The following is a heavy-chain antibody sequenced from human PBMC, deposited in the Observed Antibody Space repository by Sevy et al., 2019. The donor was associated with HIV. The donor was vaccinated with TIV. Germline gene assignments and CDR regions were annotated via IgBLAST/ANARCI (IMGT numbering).Heavy chain of an antibody. V-gene: IGHV4-59*01. CDR3: AREGWASNSAFDY. CDR2: IYYSGST. D-gene: IGHD1-26*01. Sequence: SETLSLTCTVSGGSISSYYWSWIRQPPGKGLEWIGYIYYSGSTNYNPSLKSRVTISVDTSKNQFSLKLSSVTAADTAVYYCAREGWASNSAFDYWGHGTLVTVSS. CDR1: GGSISSYY. J-gene: IGHJ4*01.